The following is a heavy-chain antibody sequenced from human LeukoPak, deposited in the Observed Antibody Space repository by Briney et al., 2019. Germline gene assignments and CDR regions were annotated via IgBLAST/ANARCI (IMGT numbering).Heavy chain of an antibody. V-gene: IGHV4-34*01. Sequence: PSETLSLTCAVYAGSFSGYYWNWIRQPPGKGPEWIGEINHSGSTNYNPSLKSRVTLSVDTSKNQFSLKLISVTAADTAVYYCARQFYYDSGGSHYWGQGTLVTVSS. CDR1: AGSFSGYY. CDR2: INHSGST. J-gene: IGHJ4*02. CDR3: ARQFYYDSGGSHY. D-gene: IGHD3-22*01.